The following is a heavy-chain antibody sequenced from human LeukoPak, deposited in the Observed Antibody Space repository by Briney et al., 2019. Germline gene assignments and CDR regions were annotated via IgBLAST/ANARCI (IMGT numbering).Heavy chain of an antibody. CDR2: INSDGSST. CDR1: GFTFSTNY. Sequence: GGSLRLSCAASGFTFSTNYMHWVRQAPGKGPVWVSRINSDGSSTTYADSVKGRFTISRDNSKNTLYLQMNSLRLDDTAVYYCARVGMYSGRWYGGYYGMDVWGQGTTVIVSS. D-gene: IGHD6-13*01. J-gene: IGHJ6*02. CDR3: ARVGMYSGRWYGGYYGMDV. V-gene: IGHV3-74*01.